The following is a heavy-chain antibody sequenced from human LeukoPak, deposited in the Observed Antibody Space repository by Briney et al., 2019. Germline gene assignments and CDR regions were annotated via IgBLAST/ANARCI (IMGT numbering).Heavy chain of an antibody. V-gene: IGHV3-7*01. CDR2: IKPDGRDK. J-gene: IGHJ6*03. Sequence: GGSLRLSCAASGLFFSTNWMSWVRQAPGKGLEWVATIKPDGRDKYYVDSVKGRFTMSRDNGKNSVYLKMNSLRAEDTAVYYCAKGPPFGSSGAWVYYMDVWGKGTTVTVSS. D-gene: IGHD3-10*01. CDR1: GLFFSTNW. CDR3: AKGPPFGSSGAWVYYMDV.